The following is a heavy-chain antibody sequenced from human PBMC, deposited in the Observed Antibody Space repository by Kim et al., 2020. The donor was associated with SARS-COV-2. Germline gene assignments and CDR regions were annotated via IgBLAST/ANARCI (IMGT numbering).Heavy chain of an antibody. D-gene: IGHD1-7*01. CDR2: EK. V-gene: IGHV3-7*01. Sequence: EKDYVDSVRGRFTIARDNAKNSLYLQMNSLRAEDTAVYYCAENSNWNYAYWGQGTLVTVSS. J-gene: IGHJ4*02. CDR3: AENSNWNYAY.